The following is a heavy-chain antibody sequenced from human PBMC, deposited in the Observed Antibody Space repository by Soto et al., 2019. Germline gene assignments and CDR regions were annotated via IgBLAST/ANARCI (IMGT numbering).Heavy chain of an antibody. J-gene: IGHJ3*02. V-gene: IGHV5-51*01. CDR1: GYSFTSYW. CDR2: IYPGESDT. D-gene: IGHD3-3*01. CDR3: ARGYYDFWSGYYPQGTGIAPKNAFDI. Sequence: PGESLKISCKGSGYSFTSYWIGWVRQMPGKGLEWMGIIYPGESDTRYSPSFQGQVTISADKSISTAYLQWSSLKASDTAMYYCARGYYDFWSGYYPQGTGIAPKNAFDIWGQGTMVTVSS.